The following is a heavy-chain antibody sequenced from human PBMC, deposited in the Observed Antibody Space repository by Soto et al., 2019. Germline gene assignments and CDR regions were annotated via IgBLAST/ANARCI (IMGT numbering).Heavy chain of an antibody. CDR1: GFICSSYD. V-gene: IGHV3-23*01. J-gene: IGHJ3*02. Sequence: EVQMLESGGGLAQPGGSLRLSCAVSGFICSSYDMSWVRQAPGKGLEWVSTILVGGSTHYEDSVKGRFTISRDTSKNAVYMQMNGLTAGDTAVYYCAKATATGGGAFEIYGHGTLVTASS. D-gene: IGHD2-8*02. CDR3: AKATATGGGAFEI. CDR2: ILVGGST.